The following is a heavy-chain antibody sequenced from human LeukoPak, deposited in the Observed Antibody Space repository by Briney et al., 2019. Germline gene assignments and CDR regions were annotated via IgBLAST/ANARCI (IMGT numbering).Heavy chain of an antibody. V-gene: IGHV3-21*01. J-gene: IGHJ6*03. CDR3: ARGSRSGSYYYYYYYYMDV. D-gene: IGHD1-26*01. CDR2: ISSSSSYI. CDR1: GFIFNSYS. Sequence: AGGSLRLSCAASGFIFNSYSMNWVRQAPGKGLEWVSSISSSSSYIYYADSVKGRFTISRDNAKNSLYLQMNSLRVEDTAVYYCARGSRSGSYYYYYYYYMDVWGKGTTVTISS.